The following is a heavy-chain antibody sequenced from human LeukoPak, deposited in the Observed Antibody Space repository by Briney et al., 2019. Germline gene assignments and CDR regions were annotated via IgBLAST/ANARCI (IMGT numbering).Heavy chain of an antibody. CDR2: INHSGST. CDR3: ARVYSPRSCSSTSCYQSHTALDY. V-gene: IGHV4-34*01. D-gene: IGHD2-2*01. CDR1: GGSFSGYY. J-gene: IGHJ4*02. Sequence: SETLSLTCAVYGGSFSGYYWSWIRQPPGKGLEWIGEINHSGSTNYNPSLKSRVTISVDTSKNQFSLKLSSVTAEDTAVYYCARVYSPRSCSSTSCYQSHTALDYWGQGTLVTVSS.